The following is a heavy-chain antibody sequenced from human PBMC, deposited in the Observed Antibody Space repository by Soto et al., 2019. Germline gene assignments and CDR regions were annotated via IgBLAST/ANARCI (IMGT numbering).Heavy chain of an antibody. D-gene: IGHD4-17*01. Sequence: QVQLQQWGAGLLKPSETLSLTCAVYGGSFSGYYWSWIRQPPGKGLEWIGEINHSGSTNYNPSLKSRVTISVDTSKNQFSVKLSSVTAADTAVYYCSRGRRTAVTIDYWGQGTLVTVSS. CDR1: GGSFSGYY. J-gene: IGHJ4*02. CDR2: INHSGST. CDR3: SRGRRTAVTIDY. V-gene: IGHV4-34*01.